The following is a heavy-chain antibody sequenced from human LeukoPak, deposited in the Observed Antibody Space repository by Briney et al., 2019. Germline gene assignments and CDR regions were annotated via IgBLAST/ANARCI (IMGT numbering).Heavy chain of an antibody. D-gene: IGHD6-13*01. J-gene: IGHJ5*02. CDR1: GGTFSSYA. CDR2: IIPIFGTA. Sequence: GASVKVSCKASGGTFSSYAISWVRQAPGQGLEWMGGIIPIFGTANYAQKFQGRVTITADESTSTAYMELSSLRSEDTAVYYCARDKIAAAGLNWFDPWGQGTLVTVSS. V-gene: IGHV1-69*13. CDR3: ARDKIAAAGLNWFDP.